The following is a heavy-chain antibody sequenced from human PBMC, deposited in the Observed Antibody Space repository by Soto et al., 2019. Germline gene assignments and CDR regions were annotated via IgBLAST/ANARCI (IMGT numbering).Heavy chain of an antibody. V-gene: IGHV1-8*01. D-gene: IGHD3-9*01. Sequence: QVQLVQSGAEVKKPGASVKVSCKASGYTFTSYDINWVRQATGQGLEWMGWMNPNSGNTGYAQKFQGRVTMTRNTSRSTAYMELSSLRSEDTAVYYCARIGDIWTGLYYYYYRDVGGKGTTVTVSS. J-gene: IGHJ6*03. CDR3: ARIGDIWTGLYYYYYRDV. CDR1: GYTFTSYD. CDR2: MNPNSGNT.